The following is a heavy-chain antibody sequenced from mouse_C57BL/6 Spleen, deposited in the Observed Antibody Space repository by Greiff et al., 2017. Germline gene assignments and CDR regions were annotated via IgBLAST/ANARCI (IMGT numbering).Heavy chain of an antibody. J-gene: IGHJ4*01. CDR1: GYSFTGYY. CDR2: INPSTGGT. CDR3: ARGGVVYAMDY. Sequence: VQLKESGPELVKPGASVKISCKASGYSFTGYYMNWVKQSPEKSLEWIGEINPSTGGTTYNQKFKAKATLTVDKSSSTAYMQLKSLTSEDSAVYYCARGGVVYAMDYWGQGTSVTVSS. V-gene: IGHV1-42*01.